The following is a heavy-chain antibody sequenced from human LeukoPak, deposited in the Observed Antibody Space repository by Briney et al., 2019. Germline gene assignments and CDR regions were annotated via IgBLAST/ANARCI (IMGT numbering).Heavy chain of an antibody. D-gene: IGHD2-15*01. J-gene: IGHJ3*02. CDR2: ISPSGSVM. V-gene: IGHV3-48*03. CDR3: ARNGGGLGI. Sequence: PGGSLRLSCAASGFTFNSYDMVWARQAPGKGLEWVSYISPSGSVMSYSDSVKGRFTVSRDNAKNLMYLQMSSLRAEDTAVYYCARNGGGLGIWGQGTMVTVSS. CDR1: GFTFNSYD.